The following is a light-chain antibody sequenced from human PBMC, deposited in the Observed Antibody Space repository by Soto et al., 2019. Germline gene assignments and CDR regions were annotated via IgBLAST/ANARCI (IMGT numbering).Light chain of an antibody. V-gene: IGKV1-9*01. J-gene: IGKJ5*01. Sequence: EIQWTQYPSFLSASVGDRSTSTCRASQGISNYLAWYQQRPGKAPKLLIYAASTLQSGVTSRFSGSGSGTDFTLTISSLQPEDFATYYCQQFNSYPLTFGQGTRLEIK. CDR3: QQFNSYPLT. CDR2: AAS. CDR1: QGISNY.